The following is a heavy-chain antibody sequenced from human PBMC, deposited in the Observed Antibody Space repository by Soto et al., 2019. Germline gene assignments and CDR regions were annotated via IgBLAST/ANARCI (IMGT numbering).Heavy chain of an antibody. CDR2: IYYSGST. D-gene: IGHD5-18*01. CDR3: ANLWLIYNWFDP. J-gene: IGHJ5*02. CDR1: GGSISSSSYY. V-gene: IGHV4-39*01. Sequence: SETLSLTCTVSGGSISSSSYYWGWIRQPPGKGLEWIGSIYYSGSTYYNPSLKSRVTISVDTSKNQFSLKLSSVTAADTAVYYCANLWLIYNWFDPWGQGTLVTVSS.